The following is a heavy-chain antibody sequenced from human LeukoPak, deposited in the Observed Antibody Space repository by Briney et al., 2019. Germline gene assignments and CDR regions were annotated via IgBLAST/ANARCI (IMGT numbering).Heavy chain of an antibody. CDR3: AKSSRPVTAMAFFDY. D-gene: IGHD5-18*01. V-gene: IGHV3-23*01. CDR2: ISGSGTNT. Sequence: GGSLRLSCEASGFTFSTYEMNWVRQTPGKGLEWVSGISGSGTNTNYADSVKGRFTISRDNSKNTVYLQMKSLRAEDTAVYYCAKSSRPVTAMAFFDYWGQGTLVTVSS. J-gene: IGHJ4*02. CDR1: GFTFSTYE.